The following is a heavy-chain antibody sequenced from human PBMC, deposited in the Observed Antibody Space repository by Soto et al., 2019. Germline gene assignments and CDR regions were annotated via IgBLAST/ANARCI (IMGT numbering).Heavy chain of an antibody. J-gene: IGHJ4*01. D-gene: IGHD2-21*01. CDR3: ARTRMIESWIDY. Sequence: XETLSLACYVSGYSISTYYWSWIRQPPGKGLEWIGYVYYSGSTLYNPSLESRVTLSIDMSKKQVSLKLNSVIAADTAVYYCARTRMIESWIDYWGQGTLVTVSS. CDR2: VYYSGST. CDR1: GYSISTYY. V-gene: IGHV4-59*01.